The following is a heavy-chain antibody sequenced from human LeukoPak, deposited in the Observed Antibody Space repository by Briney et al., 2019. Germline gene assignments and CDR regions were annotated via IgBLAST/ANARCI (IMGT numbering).Heavy chain of an antibody. D-gene: IGHD3-22*01. CDR2: IHYSGSI. V-gene: IGHV4-28*05. Sequence: SETLSLTCAVSGYSISSSNWWGWIRQPPGKGLEWIGYIHYSGSIYYNPSLKSRVTMSVDTSKNQFSLKLSSVTAVDTAVYYCARTLGHYDSSGYLDWYFDLWGRGTLVTVSS. CDR1: GYSISSSNW. J-gene: IGHJ2*01. CDR3: ARTLGHYDSSGYLDWYFDL.